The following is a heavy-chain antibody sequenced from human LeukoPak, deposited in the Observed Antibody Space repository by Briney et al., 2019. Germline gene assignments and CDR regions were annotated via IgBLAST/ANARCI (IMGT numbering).Heavy chain of an antibody. V-gene: IGHV1-2*02. J-gene: IGHJ4*02. CDR1: GYTFTGYY. D-gene: IGHD5-18*01. CDR3: ARSLDTAMDYYFDY. CDR2: INPNSGGT. Sequence: ASAKVSCTASGYTFTGYYMHWVRQAPGQGLEWMGWINPNSGGTNYAQKFQGRVTMTRDTSISTAYMELSRLRSDDADVYYCARSLDTAMDYYFDYWGQGTLATVSS.